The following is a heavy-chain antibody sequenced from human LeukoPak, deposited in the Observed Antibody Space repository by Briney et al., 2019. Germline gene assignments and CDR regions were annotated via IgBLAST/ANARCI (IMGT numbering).Heavy chain of an antibody. Sequence: GGSLRLSCAASGFTFSDNYMTWVRQAPGKGLEWLSYISGNGGVIQYADSVKGRFTISRDNAKNLLYLQMDSLRVEDTAICYCARDPRTVRIWGQGTLVTVSS. D-gene: IGHD1-1*01. CDR1: GFTFSDNY. CDR2: ISGNGGVI. CDR3: ARDPRTVRI. V-gene: IGHV3-11*04. J-gene: IGHJ4*02.